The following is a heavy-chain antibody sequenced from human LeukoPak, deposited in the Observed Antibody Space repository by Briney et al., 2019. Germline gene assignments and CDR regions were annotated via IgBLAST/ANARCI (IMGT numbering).Heavy chain of an antibody. CDR2: IRYDGSNK. V-gene: IGHV3-30*02. CDR3: AKDIVVVVAATQGVDY. J-gene: IGHJ4*02. Sequence: PGGSLRLSCAAPGFTFSSYGMHWVRQAPGKGLEWVAFIRYDGSNKYYADSVKGRFTISRDNSKNTLYLQMNSLRAEDTAVYYCAKDIVVVVAATQGVDYWGQGTRVTVSS. D-gene: IGHD2-15*01. CDR1: GFTFSSYG.